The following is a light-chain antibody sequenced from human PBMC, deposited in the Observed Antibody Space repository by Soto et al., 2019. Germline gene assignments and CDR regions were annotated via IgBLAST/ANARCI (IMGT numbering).Light chain of an antibody. Sequence: EIVLTQSPGTLSLSPGERATLSCRASQSVSSSYLAWYQQKPGQAPRLLIYGASSRATGIPDRFSGGGSGTDFTLTISRLEPEDFAVYYCQQYGSSPLITFGQGTRLEIK. V-gene: IGKV3-20*01. CDR1: QSVSSSY. J-gene: IGKJ5*01. CDR2: GAS. CDR3: QQYGSSPLIT.